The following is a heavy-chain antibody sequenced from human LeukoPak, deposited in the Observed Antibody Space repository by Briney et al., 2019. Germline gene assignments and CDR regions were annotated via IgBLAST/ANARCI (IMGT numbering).Heavy chain of an antibody. CDR1: GFTFSSSE. V-gene: IGHV3-48*03. CDR3: AKWSPYGGNPGY. Sequence: GGSLRLSCAASGFTFSSSEMNWVRQAPREEPEWVSHISSGGNTKYFADSVGGRFTMSRDNAKNLLYLQMSSLRDEDTAVYYCAKWSPYGGNPGYWGQGTLVTVSS. CDR2: ISSGGNTK. D-gene: IGHD4-23*01. J-gene: IGHJ4*02.